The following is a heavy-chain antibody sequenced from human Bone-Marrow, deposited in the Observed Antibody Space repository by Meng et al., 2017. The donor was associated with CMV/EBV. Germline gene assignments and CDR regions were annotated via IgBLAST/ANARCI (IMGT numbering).Heavy chain of an antibody. V-gene: IGHV3-11*04. CDR3: AKDRKYSGSLFDY. CDR1: GFTFSDYY. D-gene: IGHD1-26*01. J-gene: IGHJ4*02. CDR2: ISSSGSTI. Sequence: GESLKISCAASGFTFSDYYMSWIRQAPGKGLEWVSYISSSGSTIYYADSVKGRFTISRDNSKNTLYLQMNSLRAEDTAVYYCAKDRKYSGSLFDYWGQGTLVTVSS.